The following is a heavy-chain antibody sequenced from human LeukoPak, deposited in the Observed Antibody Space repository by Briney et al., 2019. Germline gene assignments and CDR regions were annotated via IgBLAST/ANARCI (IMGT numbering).Heavy chain of an antibody. CDR3: VRDLGGRSGH. J-gene: IGHJ4*02. CDR1: GFTFSSNW. CDR2: INEDGSTT. Sequence: GGSLRLSCAASGFTFSSNWMHWVRQAPGKGLVWVSRINEDGSTTNYADSVKGRSTIFRNNAKNTLYLQMNSLRAEDTAVYYCVRDLGGRSGHWGQGTLVTVSS. D-gene: IGHD1-26*01. V-gene: IGHV3-74*01.